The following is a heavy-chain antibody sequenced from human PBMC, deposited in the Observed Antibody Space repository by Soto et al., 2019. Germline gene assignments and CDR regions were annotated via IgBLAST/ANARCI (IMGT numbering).Heavy chain of an antibody. CDR1: GFTFSSYA. Sequence: GGSLRLSCAASGFTFSSYAMSWVRQAPGKGLEWVSAISGSGGSTYYADSVKGRFTISRDNSKNTLYLQMNSLRAEDTAVYYCAKGGYDILSSPWNLFDPWGQGTLVTGSS. CDR3: AKGGYDILSSPWNLFDP. J-gene: IGHJ5*02. D-gene: IGHD3-9*01. CDR2: ISGSGGST. V-gene: IGHV3-23*01.